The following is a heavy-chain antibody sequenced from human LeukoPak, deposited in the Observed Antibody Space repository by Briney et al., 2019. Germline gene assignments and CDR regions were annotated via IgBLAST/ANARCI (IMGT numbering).Heavy chain of an antibody. Sequence: SETLSLTCTVSGGSISSYYWSWIRQPPGKGLEWIGYIYYSGSTNYNPSLKSRVTISVDTSKNQFSLKLSSVTAADTAVYYCARGGGGWYEDYWGQGTLVTVSS. CDR1: GGSISSYY. V-gene: IGHV4-59*12. J-gene: IGHJ4*02. CDR2: IYYSGST. CDR3: ARGGGGWYEDY. D-gene: IGHD6-19*01.